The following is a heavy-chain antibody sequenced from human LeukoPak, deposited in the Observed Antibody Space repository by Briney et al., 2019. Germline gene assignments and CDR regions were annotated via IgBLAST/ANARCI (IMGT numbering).Heavy chain of an antibody. V-gene: IGHV4-38-2*02. Sequence: SETLSLTCTVSGYSINSGYYWGWIRQPPGKGLEWIGSIYHSGTTYYNPSLKSRVTISVDTSKNQFSLKLNSVTAADTAIYYRARADIAVAGTNFDYWGQGTLVTVSS. J-gene: IGHJ4*02. CDR2: IYHSGTT. CDR1: GYSINSGYY. D-gene: IGHD6-19*01. CDR3: ARADIAVAGTNFDY.